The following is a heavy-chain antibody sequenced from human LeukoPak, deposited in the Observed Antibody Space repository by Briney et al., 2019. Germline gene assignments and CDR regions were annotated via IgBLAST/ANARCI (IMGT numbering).Heavy chain of an antibody. CDR3: ARDLRYSMDQ. Sequence: GGSLRLSCAASGFTFDDYAMHWVRQAPGKGLEWVSSISTSSTDIYSADSVKGRFTISRDNAKNSLYLQMNSLRAEDTAVYYCARDLRYSMDQWGQGTLVTVSS. J-gene: IGHJ4*02. D-gene: IGHD2/OR15-2a*01. CDR2: ISTSSTDI. V-gene: IGHV3-21*01. CDR1: GFTFDDYA.